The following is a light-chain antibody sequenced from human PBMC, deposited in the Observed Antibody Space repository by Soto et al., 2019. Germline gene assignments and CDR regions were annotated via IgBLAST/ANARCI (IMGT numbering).Light chain of an antibody. Sequence: DIQMTPSPSSMSASVGDRVTITCRASQSISAYLNWYQQKPVKAPKLLIYASSSLQSGVPSRFSGSGSGTDFTLTISILQPEDFATYYCQESYSTPSVTFGPGTKVDIK. V-gene: IGKV1-39*01. CDR1: QSISAY. J-gene: IGKJ3*01. CDR3: QESYSTPSVT. CDR2: ASS.